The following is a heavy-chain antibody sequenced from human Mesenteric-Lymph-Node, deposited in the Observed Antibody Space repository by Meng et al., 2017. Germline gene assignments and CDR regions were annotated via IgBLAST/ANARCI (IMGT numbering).Heavy chain of an antibody. CDR2: IHYSGTP. J-gene: IGHJ4*02. Sequence: QVQLQESGPGLVKPSQTLSLTCTVSDGFTTSDDYYWSWIRQPPGKGLEWIGYIHYSGTPYYNPSLKSRIAISLDTSKNQFSLNLNSVTAADAAVYYCARDSPGGYGYFDSWGQGTLVTVSS. CDR3: ARDSPGGYGYFDS. V-gene: IGHV4-30-4*01. CDR1: DGFTTSDDYY. D-gene: IGHD5-12*01.